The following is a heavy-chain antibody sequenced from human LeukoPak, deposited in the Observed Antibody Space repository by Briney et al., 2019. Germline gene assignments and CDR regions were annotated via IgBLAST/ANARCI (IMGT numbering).Heavy chain of an antibody. D-gene: IGHD3-3*01. CDR2: INKDGSGK. Sequence: TGGSLRLSCAASGFTFSNYWMSWVRQAPGKGLEWVANINKDGSGKYYVDSVKGRFTSSRDNAKKSLYLQMNSLTAEDTAVYYCARATTAGFLERTSAFDIWGQGTMVTVSS. V-gene: IGHV3-7*01. CDR3: ARATTAGFLERTSAFDI. CDR1: GFTFSNYW. J-gene: IGHJ3*02.